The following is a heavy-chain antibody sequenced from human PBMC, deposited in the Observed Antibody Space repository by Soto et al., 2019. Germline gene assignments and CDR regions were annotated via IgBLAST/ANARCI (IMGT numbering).Heavy chain of an antibody. CDR1: GGTFSSYA. Sequence: QVPLVQSGAEVKKPGSSVKVSCKASGGTFSSYAISWVRQAPGQGLEWMGGIIPIFGTANYAQKFQGRVTITADESTSTAYMELSSLRSEDTAVYYCARGRLEWNLRKSPFDYWGQGTLVTVSS. J-gene: IGHJ4*02. CDR3: ARGRLEWNLRKSPFDY. V-gene: IGHV1-69*01. D-gene: IGHD3-3*01. CDR2: IIPIFGTA.